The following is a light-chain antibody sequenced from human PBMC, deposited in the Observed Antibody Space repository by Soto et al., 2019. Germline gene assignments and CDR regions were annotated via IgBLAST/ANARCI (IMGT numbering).Light chain of an antibody. CDR3: QQYDTSPPT. J-gene: IGKJ1*01. V-gene: IGKV3-20*01. CDR1: QSVSSSS. Sequence: EIVLTQSPGTLSLSPWERVTLSCRASQSVSSSSLAWYQQKPGQAPRLLIYAASSRATGIPDRFSGSGSGTDFTLTISRLEPEDFAVYSCQQYDTSPPTFGQGTKVDIK. CDR2: AAS.